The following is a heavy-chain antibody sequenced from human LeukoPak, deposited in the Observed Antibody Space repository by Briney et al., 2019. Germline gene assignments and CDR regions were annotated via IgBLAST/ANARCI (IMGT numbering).Heavy chain of an antibody. CDR1: GFTFTTYG. Sequence: GGSLRLSCAASGFTFTTYGMHWVRQAPGKGLEWVAVIWHDESDKYYTDSVKGRFTISRDISENTLYLQMNSLRAEDTAVYYWARDLYSSSLDYWGQGTLVTVSS. D-gene: IGHD6-13*01. J-gene: IGHJ4*02. V-gene: IGHV3-33*01. CDR3: ARDLYSSSLDY. CDR2: IWHDESDK.